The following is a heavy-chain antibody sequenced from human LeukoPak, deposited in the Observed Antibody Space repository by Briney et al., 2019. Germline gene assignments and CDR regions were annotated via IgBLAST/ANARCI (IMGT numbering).Heavy chain of an antibody. J-gene: IGHJ5*02. Sequence: SETLSLTCAVYGGSFSGYYWSWIRQPPGKGLEWIGEINHSGSTNYNPSLKSRVTISVDTSKNQFSLKLSSVTAADTAVYYCARSTVTTWGSVDWFDPWGQGTLVTVSS. CDR2: INHSGST. CDR1: GGSFSGYY. D-gene: IGHD4-17*01. V-gene: IGHV4-34*01. CDR3: ARSTVTTWGSVDWFDP.